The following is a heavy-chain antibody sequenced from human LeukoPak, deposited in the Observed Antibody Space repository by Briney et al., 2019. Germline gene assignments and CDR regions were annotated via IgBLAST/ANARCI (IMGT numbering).Heavy chain of an antibody. CDR1: GFTFSNYG. J-gene: IGHJ4*02. CDR2: ISYDGSNK. V-gene: IGHV3-30*03. D-gene: IGHD5-18*01. CDR3: ASARGSNYGSLGD. Sequence: GGSLRLSCAASGFTFSNYGMHWVRQAPGKGLEWLAVISYDGSNKYYADSVKGRFTISRDNSKNTLYLQMNSLRAEDTAVYYCASARGSNYGSLGDWGQGTLVTVSS.